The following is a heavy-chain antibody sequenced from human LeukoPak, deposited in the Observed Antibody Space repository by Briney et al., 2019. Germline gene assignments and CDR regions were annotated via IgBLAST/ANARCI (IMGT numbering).Heavy chain of an antibody. CDR1: GGSISSSSYY. CDR2: IYYSGST. V-gene: IGHV4-39*07. CDR3: ARVRPGIAAALDSFLRTRKKNWFDP. D-gene: IGHD6-13*01. J-gene: IGHJ5*02. Sequence: PSETLSLTCFVSGGSISSSSYYWGWIRQPPGKGLEWIGSIYYSGSTYYNPSLKSRVTISVDKSKNQFSLKLTSVTAADTAVYYCARVRPGIAAALDSFLRTRKKNWFDPWRQGTLVTVSS.